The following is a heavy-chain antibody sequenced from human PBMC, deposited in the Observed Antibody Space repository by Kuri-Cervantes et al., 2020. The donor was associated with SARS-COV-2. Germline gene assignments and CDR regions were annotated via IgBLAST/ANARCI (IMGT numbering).Heavy chain of an antibody. J-gene: IGHJ4*02. V-gene: IGHV4-4*07. Sequence: GSLRLSCTVSGGSISSYHWSWIRQPAGKGLEWIGRIYTSGSTNYNPSLKSRVTMSVDTSKNQFSLRVNSLTAADTALYYCARGAHHIRFRGEIDYWSQGALVTVSS. CDR1: GGSISSYH. CDR3: ARGAHHIRFRGEIDY. CDR2: IYTSGST. D-gene: IGHD3-3*01.